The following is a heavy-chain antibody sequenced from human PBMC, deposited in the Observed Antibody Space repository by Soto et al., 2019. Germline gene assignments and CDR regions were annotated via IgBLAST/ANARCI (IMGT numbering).Heavy chain of an antibody. CDR2: INPSSGNT. J-gene: IGHJ6*02. V-gene: IGHV1-8*01. Sequence: QVQLVQSGAEVKKPGASVKVSCKASGYSFTRHDINWVRQAPGQGLEWMGWINPSSGNTGYAQRFLGRLTMTTDTSTSTAYMELSGLKSEDTAIYYCARAGILFSGVLVFYGMDVWGQGTTVTVPS. CDR1: GYSFTRHD. CDR3: ARAGILFSGVLVFYGMDV. D-gene: IGHD3-3*01.